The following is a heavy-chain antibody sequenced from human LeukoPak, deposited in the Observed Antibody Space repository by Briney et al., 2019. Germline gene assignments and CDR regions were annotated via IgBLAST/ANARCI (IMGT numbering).Heavy chain of an antibody. D-gene: IGHD6-25*01. CDR1: GGSISSNNW. CDR3: ARAGGVKTAALDLDY. CDR2: IYHSGST. Sequence: SETLSLTCAVSGGSISSNNWWSWVRQPPGKGLEFIGEIYHSGSTNYNPSLKSRVTMSVDTSKNQFSLKLSSVTAADTAVYYCARAGGVKTAALDLDYWGQGTLVTVSS. V-gene: IGHV4-4*02. J-gene: IGHJ4*02.